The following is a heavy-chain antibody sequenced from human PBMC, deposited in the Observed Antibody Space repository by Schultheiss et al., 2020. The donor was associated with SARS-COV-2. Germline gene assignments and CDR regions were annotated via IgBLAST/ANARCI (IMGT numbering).Heavy chain of an antibody. Sequence: GSLRLSCAASGFTFSSYSMNWVRQAPGKGLEWVSAISGSGGSTYYADSVKGRFTISRDNSKNTLYLQMNSLRAEDTAVYYCARGPGGRYYDILTGVGTDYWGQGTLVTVSS. J-gene: IGHJ4*02. CDR3: ARGPGGRYYDILTGVGTDY. V-gene: IGHV3-23*01. CDR1: GFTFSSYS. CDR2: ISGSGGST. D-gene: IGHD3-9*01.